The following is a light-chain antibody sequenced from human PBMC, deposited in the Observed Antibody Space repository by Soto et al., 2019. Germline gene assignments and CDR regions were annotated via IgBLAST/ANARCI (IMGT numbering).Light chain of an antibody. J-gene: IGLJ1*01. Sequence: QSVLTQPPSVSGAPGQRVTISCTGSSSNIGAGYDVHWYQQLPGTAPKLLIYGNSNRPSGVPDRFSGSKSGTSATLAITGLQAEDEADYYCQSYDSSLRGSRYVFGTGTKVTVL. CDR1: SSNIGAGYD. CDR2: GNS. CDR3: QSYDSSLRGSRYV. V-gene: IGLV1-40*01.